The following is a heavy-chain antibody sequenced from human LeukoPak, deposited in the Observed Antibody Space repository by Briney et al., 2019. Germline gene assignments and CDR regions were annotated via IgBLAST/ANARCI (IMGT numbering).Heavy chain of an antibody. V-gene: IGHV1-69*05. J-gene: IGHJ4*02. CDR2: IIPIFGTA. CDR3: ASSVRYFDWLLNPPFDY. CDR1: GGTFSSYA. Sequence: ASVKVSCKAYGGTFSSYAISWVRQAPGQGLEWMGGIIPIFGTANYAQKFQGRVTITTDESTSTAYMELSSLRSEDTAVYYCASSVRYFDWLLNPPFDYWGQGTLVTVSS. D-gene: IGHD3-9*01.